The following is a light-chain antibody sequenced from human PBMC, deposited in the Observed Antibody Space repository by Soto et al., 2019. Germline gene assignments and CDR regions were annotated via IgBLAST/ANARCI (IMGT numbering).Light chain of an antibody. V-gene: IGLV2-14*03. CDR3: SSYTSSSTYV. Sequence: QSVLTQPASVSGSPGQSITISCTGTSSDVGAYNCVSWYQQHPGKAPRRMIYDVNNRPSGVSNRFSGSKSGNTASLTISGLQAEDEADYYCSSYTSSSTYVFGTGTKVTVL. CDR2: DVN. CDR1: SSDVGAYNC. J-gene: IGLJ1*01.